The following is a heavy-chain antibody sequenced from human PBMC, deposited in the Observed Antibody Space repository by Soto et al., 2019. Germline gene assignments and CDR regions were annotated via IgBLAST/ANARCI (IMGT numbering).Heavy chain of an antibody. CDR1: GFTVSDNY. Sequence: EVQLVESGGGLVQPGGSLRLSCAASGFTVSDNYMTWVRQAPGKGLEWVSIIYSGGSPYYADSVKGRFTISRDNSKNTLYLQMNSLRAEDTAVYDCAREPPGSGSSYWGQGTLVTVSS. V-gene: IGHV3-66*01. D-gene: IGHD5-18*01. CDR3: AREPPGSGSSY. CDR2: IYSGGSP. J-gene: IGHJ4*02.